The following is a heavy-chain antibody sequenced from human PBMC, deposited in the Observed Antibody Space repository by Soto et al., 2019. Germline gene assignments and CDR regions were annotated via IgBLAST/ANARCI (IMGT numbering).Heavy chain of an antibody. CDR3: ARDRGVAPPVAGNTHYYYSMDV. CDR2: ISGFNGNT. Sequence: QDQLVQSGAEVKKPGASVTVCCKASGYSFTNYGITWVRQAPGQGLEWMGWISGFNGNTHYAQKLQGRVTMTTDASTSTAYMELRSLSSDDTAVYYCARDRGVAPPVAGNTHYYYSMDVWGKGTTVTVSS. CDR1: GYSFTNYG. D-gene: IGHD6-19*01. J-gene: IGHJ6*03. V-gene: IGHV1-18*01.